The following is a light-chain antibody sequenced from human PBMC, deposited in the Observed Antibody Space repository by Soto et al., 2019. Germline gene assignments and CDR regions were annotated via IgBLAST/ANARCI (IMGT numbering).Light chain of an antibody. CDR1: QSISSW. Sequence: DIQMTQSPSTLSASVGDRVTITCRASQSISSWLARYQQKPGKAPKLLIYKASSLESGVPSRFSGSGSGTEFTLTISSLQPDDFATYYCQQYNSYSYTFGQGTKLEIK. V-gene: IGKV1-5*03. J-gene: IGKJ2*01. CDR3: QQYNSYSYT. CDR2: KAS.